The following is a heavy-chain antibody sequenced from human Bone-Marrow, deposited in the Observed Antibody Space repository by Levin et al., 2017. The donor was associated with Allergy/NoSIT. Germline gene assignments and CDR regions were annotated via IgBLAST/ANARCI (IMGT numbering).Heavy chain of an antibody. CDR3: AAAGTYYYYYYGMDV. Sequence: GGSLRLSCAASGFTFSSYWMSWVRQAPGKGLEWVANIKQDGSEKYYADSVKGRFTISRDNAKNSLYLQMNSLRAEDTAVYYCAAAGTYYYYYYGMDVWGQGTTVTVSS. D-gene: IGHD6-13*01. CDR2: IKQDGSEK. J-gene: IGHJ6*02. CDR1: GFTFSSYW. V-gene: IGHV3-7*03.